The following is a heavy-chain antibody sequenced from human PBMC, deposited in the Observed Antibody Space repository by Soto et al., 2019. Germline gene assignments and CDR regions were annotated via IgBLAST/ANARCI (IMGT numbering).Heavy chain of an antibody. CDR1: GFTFSNYG. Sequence: QVHLVESGGGVVQPGRSLRLSCAASGFTFSNYGMHWVRQAPGKGLELVAIISYDGRDKYYTDSVKGRFTISRDNSNSTLYLQMNNLRAEDTAMYYCTKTIYSNYPTYYYYYGLDVWGRGTTVTVSS. D-gene: IGHD4-4*01. J-gene: IGHJ6*02. CDR3: TKTIYSNYPTYYYYYGLDV. CDR2: ISYDGRDK. V-gene: IGHV3-30*18.